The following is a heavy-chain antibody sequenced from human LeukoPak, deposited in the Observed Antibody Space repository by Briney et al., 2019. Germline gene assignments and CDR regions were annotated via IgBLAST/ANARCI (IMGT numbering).Heavy chain of an antibody. D-gene: IGHD3-22*01. J-gene: IGHJ4*02. V-gene: IGHV5-51*01. Sequence: GESLKISCKGSGYSFTNYWIGWVRQMPGEGLEWMGIIYPGNSDTRYSPSFQGQVTISADKSITTAYLQWSSLEASDTAMYYCARRHDNSGFFVFWGQGTLVTVSS. CDR1: GYSFTNYW. CDR3: ARRHDNSGFFVF. CDR2: IYPGNSDT.